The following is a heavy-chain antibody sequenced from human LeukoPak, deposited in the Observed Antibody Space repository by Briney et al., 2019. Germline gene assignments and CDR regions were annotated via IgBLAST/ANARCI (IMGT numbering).Heavy chain of an antibody. CDR3: ARAQYYYDSSGYCYYFDY. CDR2: ITYSGTAI. Sequence: GGSLRLSCAASRFTFSDYYMTWIRQAPGKGLECVSYITYSGTAIYYADSVKGRFTISRDNAKNSLYLQMNSLRAEDTAVYYCARAQYYYDSSGYCYYFDYWGQGTLVTVSS. J-gene: IGHJ4*02. D-gene: IGHD3-22*01. V-gene: IGHV3-11*04. CDR1: RFTFSDYY.